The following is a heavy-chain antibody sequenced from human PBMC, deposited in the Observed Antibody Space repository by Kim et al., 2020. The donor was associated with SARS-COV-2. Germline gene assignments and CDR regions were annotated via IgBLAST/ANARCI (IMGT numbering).Heavy chain of an antibody. J-gene: IGHJ6*02. Sequence: GGSLRLSCAASRFTFPTYHMNWVRQAPGKGLEWVSSISFSGTYIYYADSVRGRFTISRDNAKDSLSLQMNSLRAEDTGVYYCARFDGNGLDVWGQG. D-gene: IGHD1-1*01. CDR1: RFTFPTYH. V-gene: IGHV3-21*01. CDR3: ARFDGNGLDV. CDR2: ISFSGTYI.